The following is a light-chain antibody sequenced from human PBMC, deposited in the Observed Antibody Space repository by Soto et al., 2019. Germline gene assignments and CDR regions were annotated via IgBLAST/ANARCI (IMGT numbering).Light chain of an antibody. J-gene: IGKJ1*01. Sequence: DIQMTQSPSTLSASVGDRVTITCRASQSISTWLTWYQQKPGKAPKLLIYKASNLESGVPSRFSGSGSGTEFTLTISSLQPDDFATYYCQQYNSYPVTFGQGTKV. CDR2: KAS. V-gene: IGKV1-5*03. CDR3: QQYNSYPVT. CDR1: QSISTW.